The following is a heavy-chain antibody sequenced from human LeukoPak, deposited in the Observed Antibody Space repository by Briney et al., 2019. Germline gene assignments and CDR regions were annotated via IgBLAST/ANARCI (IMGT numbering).Heavy chain of an antibody. CDR2: IYYSGST. V-gene: IGHV4-59*08. D-gene: IGHD6-19*01. CDR1: GGSISRYY. CDR3: ARHGSEDSGWSYDAFDI. Sequence: SETLSLTCTVSGGSISRYYWSWIRQPPGKGLEWIGYIYYSGSTNYNPSLKSRVTISVDTSKNQFSLKLSSVTAADTAVYYCARHGSEDSGWSYDAFDIWGQGTMVTVSS. J-gene: IGHJ3*02.